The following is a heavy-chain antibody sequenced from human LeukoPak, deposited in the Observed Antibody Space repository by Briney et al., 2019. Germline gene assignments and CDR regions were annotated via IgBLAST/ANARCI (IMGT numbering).Heavy chain of an antibody. J-gene: IGHJ4*02. D-gene: IGHD2-2*01. CDR2: IYPGDSDT. V-gene: IGHV5-51*01. CDR3: ARSEGYCSGTSCYGNFDY. Sequence: MVIIYPGDSDTRYSPSFQGQVTISADKSISTAYLQWSSLKASDTAMYYCARSEGYCSGTSCYGNFDYWGQGTLVTVSS.